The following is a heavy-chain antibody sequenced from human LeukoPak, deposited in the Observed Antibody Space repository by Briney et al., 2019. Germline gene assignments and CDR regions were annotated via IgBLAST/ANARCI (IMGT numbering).Heavy chain of an antibody. V-gene: IGHV1-2*02. CDR3: ARVERYFDWLSRGSIDY. J-gene: IGHJ4*02. D-gene: IGHD3-9*01. Sequence: ASVKVSCKASGYTFTNYYIHWVRQAPGQGPEWMGWINPNSGGTNYAQKFQGRVTMTRDTSISTAYMELSRLRSDDTAVYYCARVERYFDWLSRGSIDYWGQGTLVTVSS. CDR1: GYTFTNYY. CDR2: INPNSGGT.